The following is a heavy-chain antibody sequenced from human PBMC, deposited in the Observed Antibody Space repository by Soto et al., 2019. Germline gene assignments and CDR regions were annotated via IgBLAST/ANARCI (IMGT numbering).Heavy chain of an antibody. CDR1: GFTFSSYG. D-gene: IGHD1-7*01. CDR3: AKVAITGTTTGDY. V-gene: IGHV3-30*18. CDR2: ISYDGSNK. Sequence: QVQLVESGGGVVQPGRSLRLSCAASGFTFSSYGMHWVRQAPGKGLEWVAVISYDGSNKYYADSVKGRFTISRDNSKNTLYLKMNSLRAEDTAVYYCAKVAITGTTTGDYWGQGTLVTVSS. J-gene: IGHJ4*02.